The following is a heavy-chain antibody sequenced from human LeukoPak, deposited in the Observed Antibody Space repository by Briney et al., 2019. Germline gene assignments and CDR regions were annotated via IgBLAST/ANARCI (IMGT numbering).Heavy chain of an antibody. CDR2: IYYSGST. CDR1: GGSISSYY. Sequence: SETLSLTCTVSGGSISSYYWSWIRQPPGKGLEWIGYIYYSGSTNYKPSLKSRVAISVDTSKNQFSLKLSSVTAADTAVYYCARGAQGYFDWLFPNWFDPWGQGTLVTVSS. V-gene: IGHV4-59*01. J-gene: IGHJ5*02. D-gene: IGHD3-9*01. CDR3: ARGAQGYFDWLFPNWFDP.